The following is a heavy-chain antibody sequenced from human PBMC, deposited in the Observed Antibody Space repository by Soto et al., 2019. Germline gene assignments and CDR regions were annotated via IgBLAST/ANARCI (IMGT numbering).Heavy chain of an antibody. D-gene: IGHD6-13*01. Sequence: GASVKVSCKASGYTFTSCYMHWVRQAPGQGLEWMGIINPSGGSTSYAQKFQGRVTMTRDTSTSTVYMELSSLRSEDTAVYYCARARLYSSSWYDGMDVWGQGTTVTVSS. CDR1: GYTFTSCY. CDR3: ARARLYSSSWYDGMDV. V-gene: IGHV1-46*01. CDR2: INPSGGST. J-gene: IGHJ6*02.